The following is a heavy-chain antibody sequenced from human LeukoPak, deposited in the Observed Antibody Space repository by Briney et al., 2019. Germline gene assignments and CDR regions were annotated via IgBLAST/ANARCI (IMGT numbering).Heavy chain of an antibody. CDR1: ECTFNNYW. V-gene: IGHV3-7*01. CDR3: ARGRGMDV. Sequence: PGGSLRLSCAGSECTFNNYWMNWVRQAPGKGLEWVANIKQDGSERYYVDSVKGRFTISRDNAKNSLYLQMNSLRAEDTAVYYCARGRGMDVWGQGTTVTVSS. CDR2: IKQDGSER. J-gene: IGHJ6*02.